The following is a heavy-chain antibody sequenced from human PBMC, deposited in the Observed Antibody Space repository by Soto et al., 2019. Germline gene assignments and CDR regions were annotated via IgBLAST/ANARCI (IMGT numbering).Heavy chain of an antibody. CDR3: AKLDFWNSYYGLDV. V-gene: IGHV3-23*01. D-gene: IGHD3-3*01. CDR2: ISGSDGST. J-gene: IGHJ6*02. Sequence: QAGGSLRLSCAASGFTFSSYAMSWVCQAPGKGLEWVSSISGSDGSTYYADSVKGRFSISRDKSKNTLYLQMNSLRAEDTAIYHCAKLDFWNSYYGLDVWGQGTTVTVSS. CDR1: GFTFSSYA.